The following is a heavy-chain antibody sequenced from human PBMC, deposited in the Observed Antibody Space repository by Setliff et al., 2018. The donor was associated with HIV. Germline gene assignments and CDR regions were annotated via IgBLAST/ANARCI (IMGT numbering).Heavy chain of an antibody. D-gene: IGHD6-19*01. CDR1: GYTFTSYA. Sequence: ASVKVSCKASGYTFTSYAMHWVRQAPGQRLEWMGWINAGNGNTKYSQKFQGRVTITRDTSASTAYMELSSLRSEDTAVYYCARLNRWSIAVAGTHLYYYGMDVWGQGTTFTVSS. CDR2: INAGNGNT. J-gene: IGHJ6*02. CDR3: ARLNRWSIAVAGTHLYYYGMDV. V-gene: IGHV1-3*01.